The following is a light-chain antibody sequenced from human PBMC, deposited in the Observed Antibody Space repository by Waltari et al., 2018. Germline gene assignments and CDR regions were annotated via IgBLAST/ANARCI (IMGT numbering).Light chain of an antibody. CDR1: QSLLQSNGYNY. Sequence: DIVMTQSPLSLPVTPGEPASNSCRSSQSLLQSNGYNYLDWYLRKPGQSPQLLIYLGSNRASGVPDRFSGSGSGTDFTLKISRVEAEDVGVYYCMQALQTPRTFGQGTKVEIK. CDR2: LGS. V-gene: IGKV2-28*01. CDR3: MQALQTPRT. J-gene: IGKJ1*01.